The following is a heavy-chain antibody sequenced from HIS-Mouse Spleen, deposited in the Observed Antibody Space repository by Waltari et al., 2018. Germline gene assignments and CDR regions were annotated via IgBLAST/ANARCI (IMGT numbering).Heavy chain of an antibody. CDR2: IYYSGST. CDR3: AREIPYSSSWYDWYFDL. Sequence: QLQLQESGPGLVKPSETLSLTCTVSGCSISSSSYYWGWIRQPPGKGLEWIGSIYYSGSTYYNLSLKSRVTISVDTSKNQFSLKLSSVTAADTAVYYCAREIPYSSSWYDWYFDLWGRGTLVTVSS. J-gene: IGHJ2*01. D-gene: IGHD6-13*01. V-gene: IGHV4-39*07. CDR1: GCSISSSSYY.